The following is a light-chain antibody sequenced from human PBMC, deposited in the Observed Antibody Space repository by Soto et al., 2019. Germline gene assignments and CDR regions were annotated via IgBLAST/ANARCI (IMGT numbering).Light chain of an antibody. CDR2: DAS. Sequence: DIQMTQSPSSLSASVGDRVTITCQASQDISNYLNWYQQKPGKAPKLLIYDASNLETGVPSRFSGSGSGTDFTFTISSLQPEDIATYYCQQYDNRPLTFGGGTKVEIQ. V-gene: IGKV1-33*01. J-gene: IGKJ4*01. CDR1: QDISNY. CDR3: QQYDNRPLT.